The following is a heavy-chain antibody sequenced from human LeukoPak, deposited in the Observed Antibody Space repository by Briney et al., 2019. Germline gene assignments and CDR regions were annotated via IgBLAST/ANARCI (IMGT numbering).Heavy chain of an antibody. CDR2: IIPILGIA. Sequence: SVKVSCKASGGTFSSYAISWVRQAPGQGLEWMGRIIPILGIANYAQKFQGRVTITADKSTSTAYMELSSLRSEDTAVYYCARAVTPKSHCSGGSCRGTDFDLWGRGTLVTVSS. J-gene: IGHJ2*01. CDR3: ARAVTPKSHCSGGSCRGTDFDL. CDR1: GGTFSSYA. V-gene: IGHV1-69*04. D-gene: IGHD2-15*01.